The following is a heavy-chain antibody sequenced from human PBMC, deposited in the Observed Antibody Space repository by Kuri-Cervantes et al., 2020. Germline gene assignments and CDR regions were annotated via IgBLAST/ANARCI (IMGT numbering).Heavy chain of an antibody. Sequence: GESLKISCAASGFTFSSYWMHWVRQAPGKGLVWVSRINSDGSSTSYADSVKGRFTISRDNAKNTLYLQMNSLRAEDTAVYYCARERLWGDAFDIWGQGTMVNVSS. CDR2: INSDGSST. V-gene: IGHV3-74*01. CDR1: GFTFSSYW. CDR3: ARERLWGDAFDI. D-gene: IGHD2-21*01. J-gene: IGHJ3*02.